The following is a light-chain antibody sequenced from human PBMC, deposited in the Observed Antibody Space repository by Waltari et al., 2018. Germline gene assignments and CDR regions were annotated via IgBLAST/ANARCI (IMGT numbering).Light chain of an antibody. CDR1: RSFSTG. J-gene: IGKJ1*01. Sequence: DIQMSQSPSTLSASVGDRVTITCRASRSFSTGLAWYQQKPGKAPKLLIYGASTLEIGVPSRFSGSGSGKDFSLTISSLQPDDFATYYCQQYATYPRTFGQGMNVEVK. CDR2: GAS. V-gene: IGKV1-5*03. CDR3: QQYATYPRT.